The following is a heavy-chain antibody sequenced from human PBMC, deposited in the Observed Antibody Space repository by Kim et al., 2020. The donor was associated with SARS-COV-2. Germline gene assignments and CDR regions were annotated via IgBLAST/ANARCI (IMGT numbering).Heavy chain of an antibody. J-gene: IGHJ4*02. D-gene: IGHD7-27*01. CDR3: ARDPMSNWEWA. V-gene: IGHV3-23*01. Sequence: GGSLRLSCAASGFPFSMNAMSWFRQAPGKGLEWVSSINDLGGATYYADSVEGRFTISRDNSKNTLFLQMNSLRAEDTAVYYCARDPMSNWEWAWGQGSLVTVSS. CDR2: INDLGGAT. CDR1: GFPFSMNA.